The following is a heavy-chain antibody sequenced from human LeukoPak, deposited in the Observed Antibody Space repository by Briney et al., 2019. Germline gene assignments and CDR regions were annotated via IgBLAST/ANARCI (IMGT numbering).Heavy chain of an antibody. J-gene: IGHJ4*02. Sequence: GASVKVSCKVSGYTLTELSMHWVRQAPGKGLEWMGGFDPEDGETIYAQKFQGRVTMTEDTSTDTAYMELSSLRSEDTAVYYCGTGPHYGSGSLSPSFDFWGQGTLVTVSS. CDR3: GTGPHYGSGSLSPSFDF. CDR1: GYTLTELS. D-gene: IGHD3-10*01. V-gene: IGHV1-24*01. CDR2: FDPEDGET.